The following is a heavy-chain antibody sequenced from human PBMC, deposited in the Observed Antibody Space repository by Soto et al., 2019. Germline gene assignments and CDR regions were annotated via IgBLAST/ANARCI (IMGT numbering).Heavy chain of an antibody. V-gene: IGHV4-61*01. J-gene: IGHJ4*02. CDR2: IYYSGST. CDR3: ARTSRFDF. Sequence: PSETLSLTCTVSGGSISSGNYYWSWIRQPPGKGLEWIGYIYYSGSTNYNPSLKSRVTISVDTSKNQFSLKLSSVTAADTAVYYCARTSRFDFRGQGTSVPVSS. CDR1: GGSISSGNYY. D-gene: IGHD6-6*01.